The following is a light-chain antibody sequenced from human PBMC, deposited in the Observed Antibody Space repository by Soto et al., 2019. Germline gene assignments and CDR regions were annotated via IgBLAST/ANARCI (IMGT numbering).Light chain of an antibody. CDR1: SSNIGNNG. CDR3: SSYTSSSTL. Sequence: QSVLTQTPSVSAAPRQRVTISCSGSSSNIGNNGVSWYQQLPGKAPKLLIYYDDLLPSGVSDRFSGSKSGTSASLAIGGLQSEDEADYYCSSYTSSSTLFGTGTKLTVL. J-gene: IGLJ1*01. V-gene: IGLV1-36*01. CDR2: YDD.